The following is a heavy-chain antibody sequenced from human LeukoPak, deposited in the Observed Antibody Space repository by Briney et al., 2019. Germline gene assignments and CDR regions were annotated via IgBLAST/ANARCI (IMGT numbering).Heavy chain of an antibody. J-gene: IGHJ3*02. CDR3: AREGGEFDAFDI. Sequence: PGRSLRPSCAASGFTFSSYAMHWVRQAPGKGLEWVAVISYDGSNKYYADSVKGRFTISRDNSKNTLYLQMNSLRAEDTAVYYCAREGGEFDAFDIWGRGTMVTVSS. V-gene: IGHV3-30-3*01. CDR1: GFTFSSYA. D-gene: IGHD3-10*01. CDR2: ISYDGSNK.